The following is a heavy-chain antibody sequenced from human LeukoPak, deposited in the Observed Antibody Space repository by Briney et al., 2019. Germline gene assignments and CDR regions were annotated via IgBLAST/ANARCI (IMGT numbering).Heavy chain of an antibody. J-gene: IGHJ5*02. CDR2: INHSGST. V-gene: IGHV4-34*01. CDR1: GGSFSGYY. Sequence: SETLSLTCAVYGGSFSGYYWSWIRQPPGKGLEWIGEINHSGSTNYNPSLKSRVTISVDTSKNQFSLKLSSVTAADTAVYYCARAHYYDSSGYYHWGQGTLVTVSS. D-gene: IGHD3-22*01. CDR3: ARAHYYDSSGYYH.